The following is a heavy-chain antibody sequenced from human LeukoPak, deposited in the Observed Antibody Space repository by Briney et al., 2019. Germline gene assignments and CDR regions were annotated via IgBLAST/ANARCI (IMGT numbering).Heavy chain of an antibody. Sequence: GGSLRLSCAASGFTFSSYAMSWVRQAPGKGLEWVSAISGRVGSTYYADSVKGRFTISRDNSKNTRYLQRNRLRAEDTAVYHCAKDTKPWLVPGFIDYWGQGTLVTVSS. CDR2: ISGRVGST. D-gene: IGHD6-19*01. CDR3: AKDTKPWLVPGFIDY. V-gene: IGHV3-23*01. CDR1: GFTFSSYA. J-gene: IGHJ4*02.